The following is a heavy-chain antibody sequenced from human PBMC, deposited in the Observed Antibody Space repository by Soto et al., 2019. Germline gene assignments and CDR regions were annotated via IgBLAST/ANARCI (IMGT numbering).Heavy chain of an antibody. J-gene: IGHJ6*04. V-gene: IGHV4-30-4*01. D-gene: IGHD3-10*01. Sequence: SETLSLTCTVSGGSISSGDYYWSWIRQPPGKGLEWIGYIYYSGSTYYSPSLKRRVTISVDTSKNQFSLKLSSVTAADTAVYYCARLKSMVRGVVYFYYGMDVWGKGTTVTASS. CDR3: ARLKSMVRGVVYFYYGMDV. CDR2: IYYSGST. CDR1: GGSISSGDYY.